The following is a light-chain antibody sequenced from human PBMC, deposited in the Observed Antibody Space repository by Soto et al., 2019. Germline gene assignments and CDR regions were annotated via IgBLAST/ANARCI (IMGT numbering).Light chain of an antibody. J-gene: IGKJ4*01. CDR2: SAS. V-gene: IGKV1-9*01. CDR1: EDITTY. CDR3: QQVNTYPLT. Sequence: DVQLTQSPSFLSASVADRVTITCRASEDITTYLAWYQQKPGKAPKLLIYSASTLQSGVPSRFSGSRSGTEFTLTIRRLQPEDFATYYCQQVNTYPLTFGGGTAVETK.